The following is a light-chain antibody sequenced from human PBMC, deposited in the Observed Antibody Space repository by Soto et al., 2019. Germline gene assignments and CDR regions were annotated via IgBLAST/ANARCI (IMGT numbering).Light chain of an antibody. CDR2: GAS. Sequence: EIVLTHSPGTLSLSTGERATLSCRASQSVSSSYLAWYQQKPGQAPRLLIYGASTRATGIPARFSGSGSGTEFTLTITSLQSEDFAVYYCQQYNNWPITFGQGTRLENK. CDR3: QQYNNWPIT. J-gene: IGKJ5*01. CDR1: QSVSSSY. V-gene: IGKV3-15*01.